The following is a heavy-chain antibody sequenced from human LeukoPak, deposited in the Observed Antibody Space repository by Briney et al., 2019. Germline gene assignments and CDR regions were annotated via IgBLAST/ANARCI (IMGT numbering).Heavy chain of an antibody. CDR1: GFTFSNYAL. CDR3: ARDQEKGVQLWSYAFDI. CDR2: IYHSGST. D-gene: IGHD5-18*01. Sequence: GSLRLSCAASGFTFSNYALSWVRQPPGKGLEWIGEIYHSGSTNYNPSLKSRVTISVDKSKNQFSLKLSSVTAADTAVYYCARDQEKGVQLWSYAFDIWGQGTMVTVSS. J-gene: IGHJ3*02. V-gene: IGHV4-4*02.